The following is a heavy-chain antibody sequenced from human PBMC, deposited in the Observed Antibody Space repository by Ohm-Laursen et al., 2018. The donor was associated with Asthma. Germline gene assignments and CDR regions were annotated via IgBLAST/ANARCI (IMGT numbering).Heavy chain of an antibody. CDR2: ISTASTFI. D-gene: IGHD1-1*01. Sequence: SLRLSCTASGYSFSLYSIHWIRQAPGKGLQWVASISTASTFIYYADSVRGRFTTSRDNAKNLVYLQMNSLRAQDTAVYYCAVRTTSAGFDVWGQGTTVTVSS. J-gene: IGHJ6*02. CDR3: AVRTTSAGFDV. V-gene: IGHV3-21*01. CDR1: GYSFSLYS.